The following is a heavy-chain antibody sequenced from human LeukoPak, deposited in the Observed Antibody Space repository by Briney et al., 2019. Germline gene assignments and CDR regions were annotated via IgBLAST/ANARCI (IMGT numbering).Heavy chain of an antibody. J-gene: IGHJ4*02. CDR1: GFTFSSYS. CDR2: ISSRSSTI. Sequence: GGSLRLSCAASGFTFSSYSMDWVRQAPGKGLEWVSYISSRSSTINYADSVKGRFTISRDNAKNSLYLQMNSLSAEDAAVCYCARDSVGYWGQGTLVTVSS. CDR3: ARDSVGY. V-gene: IGHV3-48*01. D-gene: IGHD5/OR15-5a*01.